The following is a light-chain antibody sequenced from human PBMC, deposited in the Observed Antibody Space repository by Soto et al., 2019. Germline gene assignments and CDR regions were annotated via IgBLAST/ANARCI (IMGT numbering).Light chain of an antibody. CDR3: QQYGNPPPYS. J-gene: IGKJ2*03. V-gene: IGKV3-20*01. CDR1: QSVSRSL. CDR2: GAS. Sequence: EIVLTQSPGTLSLSPGERATLSCRASQSVSRSLLAWYQQKPGQAPRLLIYGASTRATGIADSFSVSGSGTDFTLTISRLEPEDFAVYYCQQYGNPPPYSFGQGTKLEIK.